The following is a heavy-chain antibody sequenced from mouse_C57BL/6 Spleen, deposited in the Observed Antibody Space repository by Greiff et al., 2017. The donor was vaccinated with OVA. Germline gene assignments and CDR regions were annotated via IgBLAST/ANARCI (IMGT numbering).Heavy chain of an antibody. CDR2: ISSGGSYT. Sequence: EVKLVESGGDLVKPGGSLKLSCAASGFTFSSYGLSWVRPTPDKRLEWVATISSGGSYTYSPDRVKGRFTISRDNAKNTLYLQMSSLKSEDTAMYYCAREYSNYGYYAMDDWGQGTSVTVSS. D-gene: IGHD2-5*01. CDR3: AREYSNYGYYAMDD. V-gene: IGHV5-6*02. J-gene: IGHJ4*01. CDR1: GFTFSSYG.